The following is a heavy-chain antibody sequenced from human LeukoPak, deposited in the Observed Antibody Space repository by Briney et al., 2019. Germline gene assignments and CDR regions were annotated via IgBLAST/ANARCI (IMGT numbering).Heavy chain of an antibody. CDR3: ASWEKDIVVVPAAINH. V-gene: IGHV4-39*01. CDR1: GGSISSSSYS. D-gene: IGHD2-2*02. CDR2: IYYSGST. Sequence: SETLSLTCTVSGGSISSSSYSWGWIRQPPGKGLEWTGSIYYSGSTYYNPSLKSRVTISVDTSKNQFSLKLSSVTAADTAVYYCASWEKDIVVVPAAINHWGQGTLVTVSS. J-gene: IGHJ4*02.